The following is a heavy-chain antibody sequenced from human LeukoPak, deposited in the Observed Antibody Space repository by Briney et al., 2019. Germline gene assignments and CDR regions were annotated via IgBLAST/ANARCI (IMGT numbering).Heavy chain of an antibody. D-gene: IGHD3-9*01. V-gene: IGHV3-23*01. CDR1: GFTVSSNY. CDR3: AKWGDYDVLTGYYVSDY. J-gene: IGHJ4*02. Sequence: GGSLRLSCAASGFTVSSNYMSWVRQAPGKGLEWVSAITGSGGNTYYADSVKGRFTISRDNSKNTVFLQMNSLRAEDTAVYYCAKWGDYDVLTGYYVSDYWGQGTLVTVSS. CDR2: ITGSGGNT.